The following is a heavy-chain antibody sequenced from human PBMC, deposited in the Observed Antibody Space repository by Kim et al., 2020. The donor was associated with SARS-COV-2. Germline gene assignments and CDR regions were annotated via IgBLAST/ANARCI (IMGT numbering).Heavy chain of an antibody. CDR2: INPSGGST. J-gene: IGHJ4*02. D-gene: IGHD5-12*01. V-gene: IGHV1-46*01. CDR1: GYTFTSYY. CDR3: ARFGLAEEMATNAFDY. Sequence: ASVKVSCKASGYTFTSYYMHWVRQAPGQGLEWMGIINPSGGSTSYAQKFQGRVTMTRDTSTSTVYMELSSLRSEDTAVYYCARFGLAEEMATNAFDYWGQGTLVTVSS.